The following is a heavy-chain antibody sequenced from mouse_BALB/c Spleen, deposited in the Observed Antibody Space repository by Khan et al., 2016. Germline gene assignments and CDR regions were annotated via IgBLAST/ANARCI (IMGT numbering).Heavy chain of an antibody. CDR1: RYSITSGYY. CDR2: ISYDGSN. Sequence: VQLKQSGPGLVKPSQSLYLTCSVTRYSITSGYYWNWIRQFPGNKLEWMGYISYDGSNNYNPSLKNRISITRDTSKNQFFLKLNSVTTEDTATYYCARDNSFDYWGQGTTLTVSS. CDR3: ARDNSFDY. J-gene: IGHJ2*01. V-gene: IGHV3-6*02.